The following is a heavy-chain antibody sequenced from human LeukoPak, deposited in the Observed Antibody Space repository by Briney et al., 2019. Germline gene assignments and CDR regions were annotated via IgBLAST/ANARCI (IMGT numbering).Heavy chain of an antibody. J-gene: IGHJ4*02. V-gene: IGHV3-74*01. CDR2: INFDGSTT. CDR1: GFTFSSYW. Sequence: GGSLRLSCAASGFTFSSYWMHRVRQAPGKGLVWVSRINFDGSTTNYADSVKGRFTISRDNAKNTLYLQMNSLRAEDTAVYYCGRGAGGSYYLDYWGQGALVTVSS. D-gene: IGHD1-26*01. CDR3: GRGAGGSYYLDY.